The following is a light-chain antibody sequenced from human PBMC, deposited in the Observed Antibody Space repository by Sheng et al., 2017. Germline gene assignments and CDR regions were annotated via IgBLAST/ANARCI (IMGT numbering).Light chain of an antibody. V-gene: IGKV1-5*03. CDR3: QQYMGTPLT. Sequence: DLQMTQSPSTLSASVGDRVTITCRAIQSISNWLAWYQQKPGQAPKILIHKASSLESGVPSRFSGSGSETEFTLTINNLQPDDFATYYCQQYMGTPLTFAGGTKVEF. J-gene: IGKJ4*01. CDR2: KAS. CDR1: QSISNW.